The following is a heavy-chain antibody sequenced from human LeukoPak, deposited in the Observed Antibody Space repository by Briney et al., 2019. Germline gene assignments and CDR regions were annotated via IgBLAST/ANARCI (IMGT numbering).Heavy chain of an antibody. CDR1: GFTFSSYG. CDR3: AKGDLPGTYGSGSYYNELVPLDY. V-gene: IGHV3-30*18. Sequence: LPGGSLRLSCAASGFTFSSYGMHWVRQAPGKGLEWVAVISYDGSNKYYADSVKGRFTISRDNSKNTLYLQMNSLRAEDTAVYYCAKGDLPGTYGSGSYYNELVPLDYWGKGTLVTVSS. D-gene: IGHD3-10*01. J-gene: IGHJ4*02. CDR2: ISYDGSNK.